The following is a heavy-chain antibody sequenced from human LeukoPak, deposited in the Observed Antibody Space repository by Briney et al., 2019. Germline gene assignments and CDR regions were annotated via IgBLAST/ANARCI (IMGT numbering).Heavy chain of an antibody. D-gene: IGHD3-10*01. J-gene: IGHJ4*02. Sequence: SETLSLTCTVSGGSITSYYWSWIRQSPEKGLEWIGYIYYSGGTNSNPSLKSRVTISVDTSKNQFSLKLTSVTAADTAVYYCARVGSFVGQPNVWGQGTLVTVSS. CDR1: GGSITSYY. CDR2: IYYSGGT. CDR3: ARVGSFVGQPNV. V-gene: IGHV4-59*08.